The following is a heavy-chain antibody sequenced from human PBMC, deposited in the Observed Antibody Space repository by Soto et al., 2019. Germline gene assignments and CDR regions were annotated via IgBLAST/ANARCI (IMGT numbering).Heavy chain of an antibody. CDR2: ITNSGSNK. Sequence: GGSLRLSCAASGFTFSTYTMNWVRQAPGKGLEWVSSITNSGSNKYYTDSVKGRFTISRDNSKNSLYLQMNSLRAEDTAVYYCAKDISAGLDDYWGQGTLVTVSS. CDR3: AKDISAGLDDY. D-gene: IGHD1-20*01. V-gene: IGHV3-21*01. J-gene: IGHJ4*02. CDR1: GFTFSTYT.